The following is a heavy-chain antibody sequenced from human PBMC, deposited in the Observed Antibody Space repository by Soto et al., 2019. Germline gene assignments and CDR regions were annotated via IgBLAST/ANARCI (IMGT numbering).Heavy chain of an antibody. V-gene: IGHV1-3*04. CDR2: INTDNGNT. CDR1: GYTFTSCA. CDR3: ARDRAVDWYFDL. D-gene: IGHD2-15*01. Sequence: QVQVVQSGAEVKKPGASVKVSCKASGYTFTSCAIHWVRQAPGQRLEWMGWINTDNGNTKYSQRXXGXITITRDTSASTAYMELSNLISEDTAVYYCARDRAVDWYFDLWGRGTLVTVSS. J-gene: IGHJ2*01.